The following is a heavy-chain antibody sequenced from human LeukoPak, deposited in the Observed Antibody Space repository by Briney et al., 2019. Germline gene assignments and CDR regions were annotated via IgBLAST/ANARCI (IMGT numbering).Heavy chain of an antibody. CDR3: ARGYCSAGSCSRAPDF. J-gene: IGHJ4*02. D-gene: IGHD2-15*01. CDR1: GFTFSRYW. CDR2: IKQDGSEK. Sequence: PGGSLRLSCAASGFTFSRYWMTWVRQAPGKGLEWVANIKQDGSEKYHLDSVKGRFTISRDNAKNPMYLQMNSLRAEDSAVYYCARGYCSAGSCSRAPDFWGQGTLVTVSS. V-gene: IGHV3-7*04.